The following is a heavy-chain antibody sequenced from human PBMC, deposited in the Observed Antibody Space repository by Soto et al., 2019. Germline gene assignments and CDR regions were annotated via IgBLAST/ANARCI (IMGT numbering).Heavy chain of an antibody. CDR1: GGSISSGAYY. CDR3: AQYDGSAIKGYFDY. Sequence: SETLSLTCTVSGGSISSGAYYWSWIRQHPGKGLEWIGYINYSGTTYYNPSLKSRLTLSVDTFKNQFSLKLSSVTVSDTAAYFCAQYDGSAIKGYFDYWGQGIMVTVSS. J-gene: IGHJ4*02. V-gene: IGHV4-31*03. CDR2: INYSGTT. D-gene: IGHD3-22*01.